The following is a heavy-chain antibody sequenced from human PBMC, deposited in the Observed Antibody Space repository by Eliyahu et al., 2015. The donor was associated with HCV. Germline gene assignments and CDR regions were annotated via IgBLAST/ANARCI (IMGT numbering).Heavy chain of an antibody. CDR3: ARVKQWLIDY. J-gene: IGHJ4*02. Sequence: GSLRLSCEASGFTFSSYSMNWVRQAPGKGLEWISYIGGTGNTINYADSVKGRFTISRDNAKNSLYLRMNNLRVEDTAVYYCARVKQWLIDYWGQGILVTVSS. V-gene: IGHV3-48*01. CDR1: GFTFSSYS. D-gene: IGHD6-19*01. CDR2: IGGTGNTI.